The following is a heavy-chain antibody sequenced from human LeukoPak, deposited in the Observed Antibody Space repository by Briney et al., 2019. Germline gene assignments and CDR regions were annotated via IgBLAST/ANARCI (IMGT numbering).Heavy chain of an antibody. CDR3: ARVKLELDY. V-gene: IGHV4-34*01. D-gene: IGHD1-1*01. CDR2: INHSGST. Sequence: SETLSLTCAVYGGSFSAYYWSWLRQPPGKGLEWIGEINHSGSTNYNPSLKSRVTISVDTSKNQFSLKLSSVTAADTAVYYCARVKLELDYWGQGTLVTVSS. CDR1: GGSFSAYY. J-gene: IGHJ4*02.